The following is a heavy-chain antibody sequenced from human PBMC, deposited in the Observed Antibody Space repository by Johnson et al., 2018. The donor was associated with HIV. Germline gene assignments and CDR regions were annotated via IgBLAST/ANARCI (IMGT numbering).Heavy chain of an antibody. V-gene: IGHV3-33*06. CDR3: AKEGITMEVDI. D-gene: IGHD3-10*01. CDR1: GFKFDDYG. CDR2: IWFDGSNK. Sequence: QVQLMESGGGVVRPGGSLRLSWVVSGFKFDDYGMNWVRQAPGKGLEWVAVIWFDGSNKYYAESVKGRFTISRDNSKNTLYLQMNSLKAEDTAVYYCAKEGITMEVDIWGQGTMVTVSS. J-gene: IGHJ3*02.